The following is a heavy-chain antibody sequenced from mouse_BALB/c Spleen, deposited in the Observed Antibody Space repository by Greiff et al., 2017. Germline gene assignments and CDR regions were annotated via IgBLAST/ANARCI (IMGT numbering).Heavy chain of an antibody. CDR2: ISYSGST. V-gene: IGHV3-8*02. CDR3: ARYELPGGYYFDY. Sequence: EVKLQQSGPSLVKPSQTLSLTCSVTGDSITSGYWNWIRKFPGNKLEYMGYISYSGSTYYNPSLKSRISITRDTSKNQYYLQLNSVTTEDTATYYCARYELPGGYYFDYWGQGTTLTVSS. J-gene: IGHJ2*01. D-gene: IGHD3-1*01. CDR1: GDSITSGY.